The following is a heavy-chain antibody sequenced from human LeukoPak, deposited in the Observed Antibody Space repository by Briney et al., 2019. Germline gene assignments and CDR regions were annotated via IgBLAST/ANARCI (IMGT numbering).Heavy chain of an antibody. CDR3: AKPAEWYRVEVVVVAATIGY. D-gene: IGHD2-15*01. CDR2: ISWNSGSI. V-gene: IGHV3-9*01. CDR1: GFTFDDYA. J-gene: IGHJ4*02. Sequence: PGGSLRLSCAASGFTFDDYAMHWVRQAPGKGLEWVSGISWNSGSIGYADSVKGRFTISRDNAKNSLYLQMNSLRAEDTAVYYCAKPAEWYRVEVVVVAATIGYWGQGTLVTVSS.